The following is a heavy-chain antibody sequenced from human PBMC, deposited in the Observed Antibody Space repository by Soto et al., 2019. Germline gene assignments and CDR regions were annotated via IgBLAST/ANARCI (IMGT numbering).Heavy chain of an antibody. CDR3: AHPRGYGVFDAYDI. CDR2: LSPSGGET. Sequence: GGSLRLSCVASGFTFSTYAMSWVRQAPGKGPEWVSALSPSGGETYYADSVKGRFTISRDNSMNALYLQMNSLRVEDTAVYFCAHPRGYGVFDAYDIWGQGTMVTVSS. V-gene: IGHV3-23*01. J-gene: IGHJ3*02. D-gene: IGHD4-17*01. CDR1: GFTFSTYA.